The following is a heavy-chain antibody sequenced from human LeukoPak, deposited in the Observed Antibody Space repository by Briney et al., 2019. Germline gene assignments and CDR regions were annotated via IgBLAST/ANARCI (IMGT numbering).Heavy chain of an antibody. CDR1: GYTFTSHY. Sequence: ASVTVSCKACGYTFTSHYMLWVRQAPGQGFEWMGVINPSGGSTSYAQKFQGRVTINRDISTRTVYMELSSLRSEDTAVYYCARDYSSSYNWFDPWGQGTLVTVSS. CDR3: ARDYSSSYNWFDP. J-gene: IGHJ5*02. V-gene: IGHV1-46*01. CDR2: INPSGGST. D-gene: IGHD6-6*01.